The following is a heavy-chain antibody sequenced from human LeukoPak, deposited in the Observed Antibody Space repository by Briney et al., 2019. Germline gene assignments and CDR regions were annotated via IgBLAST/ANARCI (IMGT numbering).Heavy chain of an antibody. V-gene: IGHV1-2*02. Sequence: ASVKVSCKASGYTFTGYYMHWVRQAPGQGLEWMGWINPNSGGTNYAQKFQGRVTMTRDTSISTAYMELSRLRSDDTAVYYCARDVDIVVRNWFDPWGQGTLVTVSS. CDR1: GYTFTGYY. CDR2: INPNSGGT. D-gene: IGHD2-2*03. J-gene: IGHJ5*02. CDR3: ARDVDIVVRNWFDP.